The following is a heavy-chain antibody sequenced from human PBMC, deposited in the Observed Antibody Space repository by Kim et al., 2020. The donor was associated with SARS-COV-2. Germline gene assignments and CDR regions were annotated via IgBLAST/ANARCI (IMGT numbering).Heavy chain of an antibody. CDR2: IGGSSGYI. Sequence: GGSLRLSCAASGFTFTNYAMAWVRQAPGKGLEWVSAIGGSSGYISYAGSVKGRFTISRDNSRNTLYLQMNSLRGEDTAIYYCAKDRSNNPIGGMDVWGQGTPVTVSS. J-gene: IGHJ6*02. CDR3: AKDRSNNPIGGMDV. CDR1: GFTFTNYA. V-gene: IGHV3-23*01. D-gene: IGHD4-4*01.